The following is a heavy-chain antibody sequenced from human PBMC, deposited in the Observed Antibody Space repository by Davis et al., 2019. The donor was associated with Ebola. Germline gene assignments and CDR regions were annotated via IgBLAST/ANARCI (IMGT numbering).Heavy chain of an antibody. D-gene: IGHD6-19*01. CDR3: ARGRNGGWDFDY. CDR1: GYTFNSHG. V-gene: IGHV1-18*01. Sequence: ASVKVSCKASGYTFNSHGISWVRQAPGQGLEWMTWISAYNGHTNYAQKFQGRLTLTTDTSTSTVYMELRSLTSDDTAEYYCARGRNGGWDFDYWGQGTRVTVSS. CDR2: ISAYNGHT. J-gene: IGHJ4*02.